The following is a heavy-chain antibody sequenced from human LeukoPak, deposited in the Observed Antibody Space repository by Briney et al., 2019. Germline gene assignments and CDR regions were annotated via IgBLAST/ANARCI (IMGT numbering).Heavy chain of an antibody. CDR3: ARGGVDIVPGLRYAFDI. V-gene: IGHV1-18*01. CDR2: TSAYSGDA. Sequence: VASVKVSCKASAYTFTIYGLSWVRQAPGQGLELMAWTSAYSGDAKYAQNLKGRVTMTTDTSTSTAYMELRTRRSDDTAVYYCARGGVDIVPGLRYAFDIWGQGTMVTVSS. J-gene: IGHJ3*02. D-gene: IGHD3-9*01. CDR1: AYTFTIYG.